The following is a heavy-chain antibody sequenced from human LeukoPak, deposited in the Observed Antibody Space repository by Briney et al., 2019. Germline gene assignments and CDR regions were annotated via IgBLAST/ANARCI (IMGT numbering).Heavy chain of an antibody. J-gene: IGHJ3*02. CDR2: IYHSGST. Sequence: SETLSLTCTVSGGSISSSSYYWSWIRQPPGKGLEWIGYIYHSGSTYYNPSLKSRVTISVDRSKNQFSLKLSSVTAADTAVYYCARDLPMSAFDIWGQGTMVTVSS. CDR1: GGSISSSSYY. CDR3: ARDLPMSAFDI. V-gene: IGHV4-30-2*01.